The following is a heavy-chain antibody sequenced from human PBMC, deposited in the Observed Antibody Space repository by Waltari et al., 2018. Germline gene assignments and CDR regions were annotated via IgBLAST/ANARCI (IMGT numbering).Heavy chain of an antibody. CDR2: LYSAGHT. D-gene: IGHD3-16*01. CDR1: GLTISDNY. V-gene: IGHV3-53*01. J-gene: IGHJ4*02. Sequence: EVQLVESGGGLIQPGGYLVLRCAASGLTISDNYMRWVRQAPGKGLEWVSVLYSAGHTYYADSVKGRFTISRDSSKNTLYLQMNSLRTEDTAVYYCARDLVHYFDYWGQGTLVTVSS. CDR3: ARDLVHYFDY.